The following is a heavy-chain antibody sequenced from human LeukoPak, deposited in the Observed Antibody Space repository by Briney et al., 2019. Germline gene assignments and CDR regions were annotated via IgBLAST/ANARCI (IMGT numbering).Heavy chain of an antibody. D-gene: IGHD3-10*01. CDR2: INAGNGNT. Sequence: ASVKVSCKASGGTFSSYAISWVRQAPGQRLEWMGWINAGNGNTKYSQKFQGRVTITRDTSASTAYMELSSLRSEDTAVYYCARWAYGSGSYHPWGQGTLVTVSS. J-gene: IGHJ5*02. V-gene: IGHV1-3*01. CDR3: ARWAYGSGSYHP. CDR1: GGTFSSYA.